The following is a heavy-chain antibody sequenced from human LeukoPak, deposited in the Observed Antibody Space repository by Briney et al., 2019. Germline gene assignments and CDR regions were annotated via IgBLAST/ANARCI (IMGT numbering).Heavy chain of an antibody. Sequence: ASVKVSCKVSGYTLTELSMHWVRQAPGKGLEWMGGFDPEDGETINAQKFQGRVTMTEDTSTDTAYMELSSLRSEDTAVYYCATDPYSSGWPRSNRLDYWGQGTLVTVSS. CDR3: ATDPYSSGWPRSNRLDY. V-gene: IGHV1-24*01. D-gene: IGHD6-19*01. J-gene: IGHJ4*02. CDR2: FDPEDGET. CDR1: GYTLTELS.